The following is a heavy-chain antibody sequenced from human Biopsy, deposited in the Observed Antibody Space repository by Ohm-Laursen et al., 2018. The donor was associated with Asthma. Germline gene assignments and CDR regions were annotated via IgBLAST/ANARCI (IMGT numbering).Heavy chain of an antibody. D-gene: IGHD6-13*01. CDR1: GYTFIGCH. Sequence: GASVKASCKASGYTFIGCHIHWMRQAPGQGLEWMGRINPNSGGTNYAQKFQGRVTMTRDTSISTAYMEVSRLRSDETAVYYCAGGQKSAGDRWFDPWGQGTLVTVSS. J-gene: IGHJ5*02. CDR2: INPNSGGT. V-gene: IGHV1-2*06. CDR3: AGGQKSAGDRWFDP.